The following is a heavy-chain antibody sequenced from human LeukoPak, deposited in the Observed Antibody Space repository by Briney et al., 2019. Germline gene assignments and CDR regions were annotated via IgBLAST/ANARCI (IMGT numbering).Heavy chain of an antibody. Sequence: SETLSLTCTVSGAAISGYYWSWIRQPPGKGPEWIGYIYYSGSTNYNPSLKSRVTISVDTSKNQFSLRLSSVTAADTAVYYCARHYYGSGSYQRYFDYWGQGTLVTVSS. D-gene: IGHD3-10*01. CDR3: ARHYYGSGSYQRYFDY. CDR2: IYYSGST. CDR1: GAAISGYY. J-gene: IGHJ4*02. V-gene: IGHV4-59*08.